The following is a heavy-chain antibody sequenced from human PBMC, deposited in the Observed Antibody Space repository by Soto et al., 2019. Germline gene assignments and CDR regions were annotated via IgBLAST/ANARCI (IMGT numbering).Heavy chain of an antibody. J-gene: IGHJ1*01. CDR1: GFTVSSNY. CDR2: IYSDGST. D-gene: IGHD6-13*01. CDR3: ARVGYSSNWPLLFNYFHP. V-gene: IGHV3-53*04. Sequence: GGSLRVSCAASGFTVSSNYMTWVRQAPGKGLEWVSIIYSDGSTYYADSVKGRFTISRHNSKNTLFLQMNSLRAEDTAVYYCARVGYSSNWPLLFNYFHPLRHATLLTASS.